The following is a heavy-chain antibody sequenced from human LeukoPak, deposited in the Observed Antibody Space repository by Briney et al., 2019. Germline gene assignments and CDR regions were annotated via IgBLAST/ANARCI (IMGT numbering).Heavy chain of an antibody. V-gene: IGHV4-61*02. CDR1: GGSISSGSYY. Sequence: SETLSLTCTVSGGSISSGSYYWSWIRQPAGKGLEWIGRIYTSGSTNYNPSLKSRVTMSVDTSKNQFSLKLSSVTAADTAVYYCARVYLGSGSYYNGGWFDPWGQGTLVTVSS. J-gene: IGHJ5*02. D-gene: IGHD3-10*01. CDR3: ARVYLGSGSYYNGGWFDP. CDR2: IYTSGST.